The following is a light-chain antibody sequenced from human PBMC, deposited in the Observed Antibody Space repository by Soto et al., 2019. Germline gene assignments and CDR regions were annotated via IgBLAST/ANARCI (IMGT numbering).Light chain of an antibody. CDR1: QSVSSY. Sequence: EIVVTQSPGTLSFSPVERATLSFRASQSVSSYLAWYQQKPGQAPRLLIYDASNRATGIPARFSGSGSGTDFTLTISSLEPEDFAVYYCQQRNYWQVTFGQGTRLEIK. V-gene: IGKV3-11*01. CDR3: QQRNYWQVT. J-gene: IGKJ5*01. CDR2: DAS.